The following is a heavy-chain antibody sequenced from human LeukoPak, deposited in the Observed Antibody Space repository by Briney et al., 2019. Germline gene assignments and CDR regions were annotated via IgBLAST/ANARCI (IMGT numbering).Heavy chain of an antibody. Sequence: ASVKVSCKASVYPFTVYYIHWVRQAPGQGLEWMGWINPNSGGTNYAQKFQGRVTMTSDTSITTAYMDLSRLTSDDTAVYYCAREISDYASAYWGQGTLVTVSS. V-gene: IGHV1-2*02. CDR2: INPNSGGT. CDR1: VYPFTVYY. CDR3: AREISDYASAY. D-gene: IGHD4-17*01. J-gene: IGHJ4*02.